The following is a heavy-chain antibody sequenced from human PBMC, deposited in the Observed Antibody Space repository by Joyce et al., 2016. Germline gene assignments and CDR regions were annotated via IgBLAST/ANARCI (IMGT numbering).Heavy chain of an antibody. Sequence: QLQLQESGSGLVEPSQTLSLTCAVSGGSISSGGYSWSWVRQPPGKGLEWIGYIYPSGSTYYRPSLESRVTISVDRSNNKFFLKVTSVTAADTAVYYCARVSNWFDPWGQGTLVTVSS. CDR1: GGSISSGGYS. CDR2: IYPSGST. V-gene: IGHV4-30-2*01. J-gene: IGHJ5*02. CDR3: ARVSNWFDP.